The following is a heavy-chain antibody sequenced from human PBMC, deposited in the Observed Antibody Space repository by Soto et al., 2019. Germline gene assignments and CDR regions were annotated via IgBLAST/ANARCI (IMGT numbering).Heavy chain of an antibody. CDR2: ISYDGSNK. V-gene: IGHV3-30*18. D-gene: IGHD6-6*01. CDR3: AKDQGRIAARRDYYYYGMDV. CDR1: GFTFRSYG. J-gene: IGHJ6*02. Sequence: GGSLRLSCAASGFTFRSYGMHWVRQAPGKGLEWVAVISYDGSNKYYADSVKGRFTISRDNSKNTLYLQMNSLRAEDTAVYYCAKDQGRIAARRDYYYYGMDVWGQGT.